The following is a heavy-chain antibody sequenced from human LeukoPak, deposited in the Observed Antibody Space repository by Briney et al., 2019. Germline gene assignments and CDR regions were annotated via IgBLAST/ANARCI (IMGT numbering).Heavy chain of an antibody. V-gene: IGHV1-18*01. Sequence: ASVKVSCKASGYSFVGYGITWVRQAPGQGLEWMGWFNPENGNTNYAQKVQGRVTMTADTSTSTSYMELRSLRSDDTAVYYCARGLPIAGYSNTWYVDWGQGTLVTVSS. D-gene: IGHD6-13*01. J-gene: IGHJ4*02. CDR2: FNPENGNT. CDR1: GYSFVGYG. CDR3: ARGLPIAGYSNTWYVD.